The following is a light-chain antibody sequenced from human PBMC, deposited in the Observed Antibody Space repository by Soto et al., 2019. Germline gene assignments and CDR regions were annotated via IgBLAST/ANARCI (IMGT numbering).Light chain of an antibody. CDR1: QSVRNNY. CDR2: GAS. J-gene: IGKJ1*01. CDR3: QQYGNSPWT. Sequence: ETVLTQSPATLSLSPGERATLSCRASQSVRNNYLAWYQQKPGQAPRLLIYGASSRATGIPDRFGGSGSGTDFTLTISRLEPEDFAVYYCQQYGNSPWTFGQGTKVEIK. V-gene: IGKV3-20*01.